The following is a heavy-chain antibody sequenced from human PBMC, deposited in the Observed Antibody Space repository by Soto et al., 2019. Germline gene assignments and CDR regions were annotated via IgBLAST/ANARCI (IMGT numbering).Heavy chain of an antibody. Sequence: GGSLRLSCAASGFTFSSYAMHWVRQAPGKGLEWVAVISYDGSNKYYADSVKGRFTISRDNSKNTLYLQMNSLRAEDTAVYYCARDITYYYDSSGYYDAFDIWGQGTMVTVSS. CDR1: GFTFSSYA. V-gene: IGHV3-30-3*01. D-gene: IGHD3-22*01. CDR3: ARDITYYYDSSGYYDAFDI. J-gene: IGHJ3*02. CDR2: ISYDGSNK.